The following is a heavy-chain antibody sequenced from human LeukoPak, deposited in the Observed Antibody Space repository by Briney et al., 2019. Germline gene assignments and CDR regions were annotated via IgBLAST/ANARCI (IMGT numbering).Heavy chain of an antibody. CDR2: IYSGGST. Sequence: PGGSLRLSCAASGFTFSRYWMHWVRQAPGKGLEWVSVIYSGGSTYYADSVKGRFTISRDNSKNTLYLQMNSLRAEDTAVYYCASHIVGATTPFDYWGQGTLVTVSS. J-gene: IGHJ4*02. CDR3: ASHIVGATTPFDY. V-gene: IGHV3-53*01. D-gene: IGHD1-26*01. CDR1: GFTFSRYW.